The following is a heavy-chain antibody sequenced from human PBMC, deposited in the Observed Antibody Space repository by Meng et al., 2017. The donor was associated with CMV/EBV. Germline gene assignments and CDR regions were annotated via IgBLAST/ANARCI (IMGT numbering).Heavy chain of an antibody. Sequence: GESLKISCAASGFTFSGYWMHWVRQAPGKGLVWVSRINSDGSSTSYADSVKGRFTISRDNAKNTLYLQMNSLRAEDTAVYYCARDLPYCSSTSCYSTWYYYYGMDVWGQGTTVTVSS. J-gene: IGHJ6*02. CDR3: ARDLPYCSSTSCYSTWYYYYGMDV. D-gene: IGHD2-2*02. CDR1: GFTFSGYW. CDR2: INSDGSST. V-gene: IGHV3-74*01.